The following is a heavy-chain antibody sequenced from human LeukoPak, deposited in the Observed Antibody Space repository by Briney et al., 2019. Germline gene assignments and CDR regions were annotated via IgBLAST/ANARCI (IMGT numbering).Heavy chain of an antibody. J-gene: IGHJ4*02. Sequence: PGRSLRHSCAASGFTFSSYGMHWVRQAPGKGLEWVAVISYDGSNKYYADSVKGRFTISRDNSKNTLYLQMNSLRAEDTAVYYCAKGSSWNDYWGQGTLVTVSS. V-gene: IGHV3-30*18. D-gene: IGHD6-13*01. CDR3: AKGSSWNDY. CDR1: GFTFSSYG. CDR2: ISYDGSNK.